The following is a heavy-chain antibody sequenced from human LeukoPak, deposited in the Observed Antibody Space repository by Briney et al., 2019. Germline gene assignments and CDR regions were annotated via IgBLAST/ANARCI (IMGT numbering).Heavy chain of an antibody. D-gene: IGHD3-22*01. CDR1: GGSISSGGYY. CDR2: IYYSGST. Sequence: PSETLSLTCTVSGGSISSGGYYWSWIRQHPGKGLEWIGYIYYSGSTYYNPSLKSRVTISVDTSKNQFSLKLSSVTAADTAVYYCARGGIGSSGYYSTYYFDYWGQGALVTVSS. V-gene: IGHV4-31*03. CDR3: ARGGIGSSGYYSTYYFDY. J-gene: IGHJ4*02.